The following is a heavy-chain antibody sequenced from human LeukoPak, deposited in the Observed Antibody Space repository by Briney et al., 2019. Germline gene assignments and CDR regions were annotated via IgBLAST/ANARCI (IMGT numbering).Heavy chain of an antibody. Sequence: GESLKISCKGSGYSFTSYWIGWVRQMPGKGLEWVGIIYPGDSDIRYSPSFQGQVTISVDKSISTAYLQWSSLKSSDTAMYFCARRGSSGWTNYFGYWGQGTLVTVSS. CDR2: IYPGDSDI. CDR3: ARRGSSGWTNYFGY. CDR1: GYSFTSYW. V-gene: IGHV5-51*01. J-gene: IGHJ4*02. D-gene: IGHD6-19*01.